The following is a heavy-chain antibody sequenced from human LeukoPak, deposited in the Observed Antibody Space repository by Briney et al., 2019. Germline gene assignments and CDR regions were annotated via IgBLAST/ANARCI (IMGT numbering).Heavy chain of an antibody. Sequence: GGSLRLSCAASGFIFRNYGMHWVRQAPGKGLEWVAFLRNDESEVFYADSVKGRFIISRDNSKNTLYLQMSSLRSEDTAVYYCARSHYDSSGYYLLWGQGTLVTVSS. J-gene: IGHJ4*02. D-gene: IGHD3-22*01. CDR3: ARSHYDSSGYYLL. CDR2: LRNDESEV. CDR1: GFIFRNYG. V-gene: IGHV3-30*02.